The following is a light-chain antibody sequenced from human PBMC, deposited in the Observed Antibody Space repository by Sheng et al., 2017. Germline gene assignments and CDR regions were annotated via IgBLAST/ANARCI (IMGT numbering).Light chain of an antibody. Sequence: DIVMTQSPDSLTVSLGERATINCKSSRSVLSFSNSRNYLAWYQQKPGQPPKLVIYWASTRESGVPDRFRGSGSGTDFTLTISSLQAEDVAVYYCQQYYDSPFSFGPGTKVDI. CDR1: RSVLSFSNSRNY. CDR2: WAS. J-gene: IGKJ3*01. V-gene: IGKV4-1*01. CDR3: QQYYDSPFS.